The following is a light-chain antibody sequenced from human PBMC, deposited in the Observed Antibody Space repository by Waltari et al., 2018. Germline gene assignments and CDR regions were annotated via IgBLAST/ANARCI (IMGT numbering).Light chain of an antibody. CDR3: QQGYSYPYS. J-gene: IGKJ2*03. CDR1: QGIANN. CDR2: RAS. V-gene: IGKV1-16*01. Sequence: DIKMTQSPSSLSASVGDTVTITCQASQGIANNLNWFQQKPGKAPKLLIYRASSLQSGIPSRFSGSGSGTDFTLTISRLQPEDFATYYCQQGYSYPYSFGQGAKVEI.